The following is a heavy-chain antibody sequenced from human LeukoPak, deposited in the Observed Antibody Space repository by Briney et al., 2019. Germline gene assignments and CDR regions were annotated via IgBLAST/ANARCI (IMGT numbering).Heavy chain of an antibody. J-gene: IGHJ4*02. D-gene: IGHD3-22*01. CDR2: ISSSGSTK. CDR1: GFTFSTYN. V-gene: IGHV3-48*01. Sequence: GGSLRLSCAASGFTFSTYNMNWVRHAPGKGLEWVSYISSSGSTKYYAEAVKGRFTISRDNSKNTLYLQMNSLRAEDTAVYYCAKKNASYYDSSGYYLDYWGQGTLVTVSS. CDR3: AKKNASYYDSSGYYLDY.